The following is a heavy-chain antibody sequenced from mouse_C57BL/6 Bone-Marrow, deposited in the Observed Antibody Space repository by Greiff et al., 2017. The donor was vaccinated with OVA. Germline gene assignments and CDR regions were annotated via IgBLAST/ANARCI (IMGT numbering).Heavy chain of an antibody. D-gene: IGHD2-4*01. Sequence: QVQLQQSGAELARPGASVKLSCKASGYTFTSYGISWVKQRTGQGLEWIGEIYPRSGNTYYNEKFKGKATLTADKSSSTAYMELRSLTSEDSAVYFCARWGLPNCGRAMDYWGQGTSVTVSS. CDR3: ARWGLPNCGRAMDY. CDR1: GYTFTSYG. V-gene: IGHV1-81*01. J-gene: IGHJ4*01. CDR2: IYPRSGNT.